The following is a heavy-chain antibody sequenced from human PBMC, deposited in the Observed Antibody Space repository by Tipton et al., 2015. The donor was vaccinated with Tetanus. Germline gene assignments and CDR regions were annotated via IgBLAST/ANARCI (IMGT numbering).Heavy chain of an antibody. D-gene: IGHD3-22*01. Sequence: TLSLTCAVYGGSFSGYYWSWIRPPPGKGLEWIGEINHSGSTNYNPSLKSRVTISVDTSKNQFSLKLSSVTAADTAVYYCATYSYDSSGYFPYWGQGTLVTVSS. CDR2: INHSGST. CDR1: GGSFSGYY. CDR3: ATYSYDSSGYFPY. V-gene: IGHV4-34*01. J-gene: IGHJ4*02.